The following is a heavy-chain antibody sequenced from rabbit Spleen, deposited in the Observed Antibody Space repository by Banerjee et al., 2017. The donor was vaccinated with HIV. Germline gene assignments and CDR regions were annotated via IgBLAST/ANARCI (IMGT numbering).Heavy chain of an antibody. CDR3: ARNNVGAPGYGHAIAL. D-gene: IGHD6-1*01. J-gene: IGHJ4*01. CDR2: IYGGSSGST. Sequence: QSLEESGGDLVKPGASLTLTCTASGFSFSNSHWICWVRQAPGKGLEGIACIYGGSSGSTYYASWEKGRFTISKTSSTTVTLQMTSLTVADTATYFCARNNVGAPGYGHAIALWGPGTLVTVS. V-gene: IGHV1S40*01. CDR1: GFSFSNSHW.